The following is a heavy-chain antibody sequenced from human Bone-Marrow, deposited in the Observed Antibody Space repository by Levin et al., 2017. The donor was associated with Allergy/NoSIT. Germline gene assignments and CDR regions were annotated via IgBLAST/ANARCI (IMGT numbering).Heavy chain of an antibody. CDR1: GFIFSNTP. V-gene: IGHV3-23*01. CDR2: ISPGGETT. D-gene: IGHD6-19*01. CDR3: AKEDTTADAAGAIDP. Sequence: SGGSLRLSCAASGFIFSNTPMSWVRQIPGKGLEWVSLISPGGETTYFGDSVKGRFTISRDNSKNMLSLQMNNLRAEDTAIYYCAKEDTTADAAGAIDPWGQGTLVTVSS. J-gene: IGHJ5*02.